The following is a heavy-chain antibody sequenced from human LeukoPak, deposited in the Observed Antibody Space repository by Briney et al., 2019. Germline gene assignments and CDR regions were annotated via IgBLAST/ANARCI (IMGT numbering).Heavy chain of an antibody. V-gene: IGHV1-2*02. CDR1: GYTFTGSY. CDR2: ISPSSGAT. J-gene: IGHJ2*01. Sequence: ASVKVSCKASGYTFTGSYMHWVRQAPGQGLEWMGWISPSSGATNYAQNFQARVTMTRDTSISTAYMEVNRLRSDDTAVYYCARDSRNWYFDLWGRGTLVTVSS. CDR3: ARDSRNWYFDL.